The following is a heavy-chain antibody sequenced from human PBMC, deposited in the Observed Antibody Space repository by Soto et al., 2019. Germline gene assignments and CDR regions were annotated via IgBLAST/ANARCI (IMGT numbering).Heavy chain of an antibody. CDR3: GTPSETDAFDI. CDR2: IYPGDSDT. J-gene: IGHJ3*02. V-gene: IGHV5-51*01. Sequence: PGEPLKISCKGSGYSFTSYWIGRVRQMPGKGLEWMGIIYPGDSDTRYSPSFQGQVTISADKSISTAYLQWSSLKASDTAMYYCGTPSETDAFDIWGQGTMVTVSS. CDR1: GYSFTSYW.